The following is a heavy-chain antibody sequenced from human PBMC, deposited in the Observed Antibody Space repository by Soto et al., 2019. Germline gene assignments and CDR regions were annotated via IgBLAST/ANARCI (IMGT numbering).Heavy chain of an antibody. Sequence: GGSLRLSCLASGFIFRSYAMHWVRQAPGKGLEWVAVITYDGANGYYADSVRGRFAISRDNSKSTLFLQMNSLRPEDTAVYYCARAFSGSYPNFDYWGQGTLVTVSS. J-gene: IGHJ4*02. V-gene: IGHV3-30*09. CDR1: GFIFRSYA. D-gene: IGHD1-26*01. CDR2: ITYDGANG. CDR3: ARAFSGSYPNFDY.